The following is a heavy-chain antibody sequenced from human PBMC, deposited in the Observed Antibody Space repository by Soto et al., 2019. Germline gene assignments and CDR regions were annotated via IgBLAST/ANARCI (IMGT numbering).Heavy chain of an antibody. Sequence: TGGSLRLSCAASGFTFSNAWMSWVRQAPGKGLEWVGRIKSKTDGGTTDYAAPVKGRFTISRDDSKNTLYLQMNSLKTEDTAVYYCTTDPVGATLPPIDYWGQGTLVTVSS. D-gene: IGHD1-26*01. CDR2: IKSKTDGGTT. V-gene: IGHV3-15*01. J-gene: IGHJ4*02. CDR3: TTDPVGATLPPIDY. CDR1: GFTFSNAW.